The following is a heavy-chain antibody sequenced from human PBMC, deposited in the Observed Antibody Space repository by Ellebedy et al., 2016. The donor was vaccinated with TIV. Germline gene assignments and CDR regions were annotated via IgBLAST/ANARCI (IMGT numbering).Heavy chain of an antibody. V-gene: IGHV3-30*04. CDR1: GFTFSSYA. Sequence: GGSLRLSCAASGFTFSSYAMHWVRQAPGKGLEWVAVISYDGSNKYYADSVKGRFTISRDNSKNSLYLQMNSLRTEDTALYYCAKDIGIAVAGTGVLEYWGQGTLVTVSS. CDR3: AKDIGIAVAGTGVLEY. J-gene: IGHJ4*02. D-gene: IGHD6-19*01. CDR2: ISYDGSNK.